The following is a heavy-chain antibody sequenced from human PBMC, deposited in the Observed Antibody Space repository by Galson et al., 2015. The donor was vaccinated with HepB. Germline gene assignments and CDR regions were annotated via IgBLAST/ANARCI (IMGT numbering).Heavy chain of an antibody. V-gene: IGHV3-33*01. CDR1: GFTFSSYG. D-gene: IGHD5-18*01. Sequence: SLRLSCAASGFTFSSYGMHWVRQAPGKGLEWVAVIWYDGSNKYYADSVKGRFTISRDNSKNTLYLQMNSLRAEDTAVYYCARDGRDTATAKYWYFDLWGRGTLVTVSS. CDR3: ARDGRDTATAKYWYFDL. J-gene: IGHJ2*01. CDR2: IWYDGSNK.